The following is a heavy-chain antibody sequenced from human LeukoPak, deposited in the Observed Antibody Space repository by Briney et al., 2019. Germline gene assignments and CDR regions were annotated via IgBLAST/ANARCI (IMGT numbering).Heavy chain of an antibody. CDR1: GGTFSSYA. CDR2: IIPIFGTA. D-gene: IGHD3-22*01. CDR3: ARELRYDSSGYYLGYFDY. Sequence: SVKVSCKASGGTFSSYAISWVRQAPGQGLEWMGGIIPIFGTANYAQKFQGRVTITADESTSTAYMELSSLRSGDTAVYYCARELRYDSSGYYLGYFDYWGQGTLVTVSS. J-gene: IGHJ4*02. V-gene: IGHV1-69*13.